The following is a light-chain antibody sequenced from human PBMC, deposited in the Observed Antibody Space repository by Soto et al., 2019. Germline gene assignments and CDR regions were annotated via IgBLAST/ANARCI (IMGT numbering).Light chain of an antibody. J-gene: IGKJ4*01. CDR1: QSVRTY. CDR2: DAS. V-gene: IGKV3-11*01. CDR3: QQRSEWPLT. Sequence: EIVLTQSPGTLSLSPGERAALSCRASQSVRTYLAWYQQRPGQAPRLLIYDASNRASGIPARFSGSGSGTDFTLNISSLEPEDFAVYYCQQRSEWPLTFGGGTKVEIK.